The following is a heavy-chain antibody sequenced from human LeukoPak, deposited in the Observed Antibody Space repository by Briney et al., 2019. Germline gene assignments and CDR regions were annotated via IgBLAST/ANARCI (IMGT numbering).Heavy chain of an antibody. CDR2: INTNSGCT. J-gene: IGHJ4*02. D-gene: IGHD3-10*01. CDR1: GDTFTGDN. V-gene: IGHV1-2*02. Sequence: ASVKVSCKASGDTFTGDNRHWGRQAPGQGLEWMGSINTNSGCTNYAQKLQGRVTMTRDTSITTAYMELSRPRSDDTAVYYCASKSGSHTDYWGQGTLVTVSS. CDR3: ASKSGSHTDY.